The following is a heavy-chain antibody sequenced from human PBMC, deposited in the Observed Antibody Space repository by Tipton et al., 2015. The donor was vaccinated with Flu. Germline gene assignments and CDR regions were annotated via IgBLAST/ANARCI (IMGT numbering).Heavy chain of an antibody. D-gene: IGHD3-22*01. CDR3: ARDSSGDSIFFDY. V-gene: IGHV4-34*01. Sequence: TLSLTCAVYGGSFSGYYWSWIRQPPGKGLEWIGEINHSGSTNYNPSLKSRVTISVDTSKNQFSLKLSSVTAADTAVYYCARDSSGDSIFFDYWGQGTLVTVS. CDR1: GGSFSGYY. CDR2: INHSGST. J-gene: IGHJ4*02.